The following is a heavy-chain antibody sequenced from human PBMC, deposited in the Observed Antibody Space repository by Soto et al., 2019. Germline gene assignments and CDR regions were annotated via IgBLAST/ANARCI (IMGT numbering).Heavy chain of an antibody. Sequence: SVKVSCKASGGTFSSYAISWVRQAPGQGLEWMGGIIPIFGTANYAQKFQGRVTITADKSTSTAYMELSSLRSEYTAVYYCALYLYDILTGYYGPVSDVWGQGTTVTVSS. V-gene: IGHV1-69*06. CDR3: ALYLYDILTGYYGPVSDV. CDR1: GGTFSSYA. D-gene: IGHD3-9*01. J-gene: IGHJ6*02. CDR2: IIPIFGTA.